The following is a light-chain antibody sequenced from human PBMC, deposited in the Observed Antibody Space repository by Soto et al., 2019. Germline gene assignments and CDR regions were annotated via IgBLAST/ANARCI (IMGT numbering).Light chain of an antibody. Sequence: QSALTQPASVSGSPGQSITISCTGTSSDVCGYNYVSWYQQHPGKAPKLMIYEVSNRPSGVSNRFSGSKSGNTASLTISGLQADDEADYYCSSYTSSSTLLVFGGGTKLTVL. CDR3: SSYTSSSTLLV. CDR1: SSDVCGYNY. V-gene: IGLV2-14*01. CDR2: EVS. J-gene: IGLJ2*01.